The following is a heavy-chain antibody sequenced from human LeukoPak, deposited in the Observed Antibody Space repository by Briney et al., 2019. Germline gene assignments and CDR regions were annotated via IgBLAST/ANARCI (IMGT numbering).Heavy chain of an antibody. D-gene: IGHD3-9*01. CDR3: AKWGDYDVLTGYYVSDY. Sequence: PGASLRPSWAAAGFTFSNYAMSWVRQPPGNWLEWVSAITGSGANTYYADSVEGRFTISRDNSKNPVSLQMNSLRAEDTGVYFCAKWGDYDVLTGYYVSDYWGQGTLVTVSS. CDR1: GFTFSNYA. J-gene: IGHJ4*02. V-gene: IGHV3-23*01. CDR2: ITGSGANT.